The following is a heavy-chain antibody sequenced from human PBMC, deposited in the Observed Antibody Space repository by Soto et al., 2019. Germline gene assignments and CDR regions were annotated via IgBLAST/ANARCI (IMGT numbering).Heavy chain of an antibody. CDR2: INPYTGGT. V-gene: IGHV1-2*02. D-gene: IGHD2-21*02. CDR1: GYTFTGYY. Sequence: QVQLVQSGSEVKEPGASVKVSCKAAGYTFTGYYVLWVRQAPGQGPECMGWINPYTGGTNYAQKFQGRVTMTRDTSIITAYMELSKLISDDTAVYYCATQFHHCGGDCYRGPYFGMDVWGQGTKVTVSS. J-gene: IGHJ6*02. CDR3: ATQFHHCGGDCYRGPYFGMDV.